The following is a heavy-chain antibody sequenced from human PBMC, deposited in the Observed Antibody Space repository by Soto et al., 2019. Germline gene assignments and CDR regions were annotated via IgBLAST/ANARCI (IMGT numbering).Heavy chain of an antibody. CDR1: GYTFTSYD. Sequence: QVQLVQSGAEVKKPGASVKVSCKASGYTFTSYDINWVRQATGQGLEWMGWMNPNSGNTGYAQKFQGRVTMTRNTSLRTAYMELSSVRSEDTAVYYGARGAYYDYVWGSYRPIDYWGQGTLVTVSS. J-gene: IGHJ4*02. V-gene: IGHV1-8*01. D-gene: IGHD3-16*02. CDR2: MNPNSGNT. CDR3: ARGAYYDYVWGSYRPIDY.